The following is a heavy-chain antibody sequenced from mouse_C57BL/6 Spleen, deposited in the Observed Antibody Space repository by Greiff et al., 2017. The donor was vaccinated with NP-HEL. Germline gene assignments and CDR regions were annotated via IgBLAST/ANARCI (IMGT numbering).Heavy chain of an antibody. Sequence: VQLKESGPELVKPGASVKMSCKASGYTFTDYNMHWVKQSHGKSLEWIGYINPNNGGTSYNQKFKGKATLTVNKSSSTAYMELRSLTSEDSAVYYCALYDYPTYYAMDYWGQGTSVTVSS. J-gene: IGHJ4*01. V-gene: IGHV1-22*01. CDR2: INPNNGGT. CDR1: GYTFTDYN. D-gene: IGHD2-4*01. CDR3: ALYDYPTYYAMDY.